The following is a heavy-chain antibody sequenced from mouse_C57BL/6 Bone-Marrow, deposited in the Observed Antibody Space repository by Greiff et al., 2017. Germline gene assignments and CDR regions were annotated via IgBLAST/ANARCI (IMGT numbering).Heavy chain of an antibody. CDR3: ARLDYGDNGAWFAY. D-gene: IGHD2-13*01. J-gene: IGHJ3*01. CDR2: IYPGGGYT. CDR1: GYTFTNYW. Sequence: VQLQQSGAELVRPGTSVKMSCKASGYTFTNYWIGWAKQRPGHGLEWIGDIYPGGGYTNYNEKFKGKATLTADKSSSPAYMQFSSLTSEDSAIYYCARLDYGDNGAWFAYWGQGTLVTVSA. V-gene: IGHV1-63*01.